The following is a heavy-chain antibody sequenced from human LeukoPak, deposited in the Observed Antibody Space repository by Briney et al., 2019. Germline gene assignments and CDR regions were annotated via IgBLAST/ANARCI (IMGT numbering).Heavy chain of an antibody. Sequence: SETLSLTCTVSGGSISSSSYYWGWIRQPPGKGLEWIGDINHSGSSNHNPSLKSRVTISVDTSKNQFSLKLSSMTAADTAVYYCARGRPRGEPHYMDVWSKGTTVTVSS. J-gene: IGHJ6*03. CDR1: GGSISSSSYY. CDR2: INHSGSS. CDR3: ARGRPRGEPHYMDV. V-gene: IGHV4-39*07. D-gene: IGHD3-10*01.